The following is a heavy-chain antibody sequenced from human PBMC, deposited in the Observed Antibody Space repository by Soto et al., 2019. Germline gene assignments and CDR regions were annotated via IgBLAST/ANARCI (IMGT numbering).Heavy chain of an antibody. D-gene: IGHD4-17*01. Sequence: GGSLRLSCAASGFTFSSYSMNWVRQAPGKGLEWVSYISSSSSTIYYADSVKGRFTISRDNAKNSLYLQMNSLRAEDTAVYYCARVYGDYGYFDLWGRGTLVTVSA. J-gene: IGHJ2*01. CDR1: GFTFSSYS. CDR3: ARVYGDYGYFDL. V-gene: IGHV3-48*01. CDR2: ISSSSSTI.